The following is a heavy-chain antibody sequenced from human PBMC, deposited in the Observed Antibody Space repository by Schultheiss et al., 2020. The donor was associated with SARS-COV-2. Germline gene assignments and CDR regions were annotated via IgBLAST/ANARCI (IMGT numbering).Heavy chain of an antibody. CDR3: AREPDSSGNFRGYFSMDV. Sequence: ASVKVSCKASGYTFTSYGISWVRQAPGQGLEWMGWISAYNGNTNYAQKLQGRVTMTTDTSTSTAYMELRSLRSDDTAIYYCAREPDSSGNFRGYFSMDVWGQGTTVTVSS. V-gene: IGHV1-18*01. CDR2: ISAYNGNT. J-gene: IGHJ6*02. CDR1: GYTFTSYG. D-gene: IGHD3-22*01.